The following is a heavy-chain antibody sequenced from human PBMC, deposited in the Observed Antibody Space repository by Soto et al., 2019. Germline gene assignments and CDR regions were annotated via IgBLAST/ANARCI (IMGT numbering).Heavy chain of an antibody. D-gene: IGHD3-22*01. CDR2: ISSNGGST. V-gene: IGHV3-64D*06. CDR1: GFTFSSYA. J-gene: IGHJ4*02. Sequence: PGGSLRLSCSASGFTFSSYAMHWVRQAPGKGLEYVSAISSNGGSTYYADSVKGRFTISRDNSKNTLYLQMSSLRAEDTAVYYCVKAIHGYDSSGYYSYWGQGTLVTVSS. CDR3: VKAIHGYDSSGYYSY.